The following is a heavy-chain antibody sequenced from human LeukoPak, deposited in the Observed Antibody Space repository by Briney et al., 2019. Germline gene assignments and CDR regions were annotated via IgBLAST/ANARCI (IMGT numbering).Heavy chain of an antibody. CDR1: GFTFSSYW. V-gene: IGHV3-74*01. CDR3: ARVGSGSYPPYYMDV. D-gene: IGHD3-10*01. CDR2: INSDGSST. Sequence: GGSLRLSCAASGFTFSSYWMHWVRQAPGKGLVWVSRINSDGSSTSYADSVKGRFTISRDNAKNTLYLQMNSLRAEDTAVYYCARVGSGSYPPYYMDVWGKGTTVTISS. J-gene: IGHJ6*03.